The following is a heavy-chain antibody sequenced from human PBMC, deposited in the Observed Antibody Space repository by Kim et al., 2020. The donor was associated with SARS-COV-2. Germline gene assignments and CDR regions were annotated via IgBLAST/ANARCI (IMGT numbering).Heavy chain of an antibody. V-gene: IGHV1-18*04. J-gene: IGHJ4*02. CDR2: ISAYNGNT. Sequence: ASVKVSCKASGYTFTSYGISWVRQAPGQGLEWMGWISAYNGNTNYAQKLQGRVTMTTDTSTITAYMELRSLRSDDTAVYYCAKVSMVRGVMLGASDYWGQGSLVTVSS. CDR1: GYTFTSYG. D-gene: IGHD3-10*01. CDR3: AKVSMVRGVMLGASDY.